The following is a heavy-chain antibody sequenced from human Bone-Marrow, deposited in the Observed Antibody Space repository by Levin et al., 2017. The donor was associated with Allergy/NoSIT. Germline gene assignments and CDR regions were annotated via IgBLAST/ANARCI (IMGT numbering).Heavy chain of an antibody. CDR2: IWYDGSNK. CDR1: GFTFSSYG. Sequence: GGSLRLSCAASGFTFSSYGMHWVRQAPGKGLEWVAVIWYDGSNKYYADSVKGRFTISRDNSKNTLYLQMNSLRAEDTAVYYCARAVAPYGAQEYYFDYWGQGTLVTVSS. CDR3: ARAVAPYGAQEYYFDY. J-gene: IGHJ4*02. V-gene: IGHV3-33*01. D-gene: IGHD4-23*01.